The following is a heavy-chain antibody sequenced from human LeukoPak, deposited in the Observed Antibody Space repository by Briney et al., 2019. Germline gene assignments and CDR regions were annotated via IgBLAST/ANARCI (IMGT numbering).Heavy chain of an antibody. CDR3: ASGVDIVATTPFDY. J-gene: IGHJ4*02. V-gene: IGHV3-7*01. Sequence: GGSLRLSCAASGFTFSSYWMSWVRQAPGKGLEWVANIKQDGSEKYYVDSVKGRFTISRDNAKNSLYLQMNSLRAEDTAVYYCASGVDIVATTPFDYWGQGTLVTASS. D-gene: IGHD5-12*01. CDR1: GFTFSSYW. CDR2: IKQDGSEK.